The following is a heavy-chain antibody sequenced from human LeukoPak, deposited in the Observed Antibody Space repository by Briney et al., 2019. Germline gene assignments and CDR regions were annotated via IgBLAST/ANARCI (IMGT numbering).Heavy chain of an antibody. J-gene: IGHJ6*02. CDR2: INQDGSRK. CDR1: GFTFSSYW. V-gene: IGHV3-7*03. CDR3: AKDIHIGQLLLVGMDV. Sequence: GGSLRLSCAASGFTFSSYWMTWVRQAPGKGLECVANINQDGSRKYYVDSVKGRFTISRDNAKNSLYLQMNSLRAEDTALYYCAKDIHIGQLLLVGMDVWGQGTTVTVS. D-gene: IGHD2-2*01.